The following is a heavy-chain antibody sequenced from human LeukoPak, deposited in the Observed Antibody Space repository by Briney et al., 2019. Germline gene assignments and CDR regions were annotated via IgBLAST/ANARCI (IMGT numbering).Heavy chain of an antibody. J-gene: IGHJ4*02. V-gene: IGHV3-23*01. Sequence: GGSLRLSCAASGFTFSRYAMSWVRQAPGKGLEWVSAISGSGGSTYYADSVKGRFTISRDNSKNTLYLQMNSLRAEDTAVYYCAKAYCSSTSCYADYWGQGTLVTVSS. CDR3: AKAYCSSTSCYADY. CDR1: GFTFSRYA. CDR2: ISGSGGST. D-gene: IGHD2-2*01.